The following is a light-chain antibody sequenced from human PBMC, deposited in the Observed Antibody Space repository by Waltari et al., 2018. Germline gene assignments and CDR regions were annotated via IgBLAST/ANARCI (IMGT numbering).Light chain of an antibody. CDR2: DAS. V-gene: IGKV1-39*01. Sequence: DIQMTQSPSSLSASVGDRITITCRESPSISSSLNWYQQKPGKAPKVLIYDASSLRSGVPSRFSGSGSGTDFTLTITNLQPEDFATYYCQQSASTPYTFGQGTRLEIK. CDR1: PSISSS. J-gene: IGKJ2*01. CDR3: QQSASTPYT.